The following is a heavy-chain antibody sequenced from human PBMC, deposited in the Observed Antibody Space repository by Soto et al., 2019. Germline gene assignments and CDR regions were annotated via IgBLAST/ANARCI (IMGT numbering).Heavy chain of an antibody. CDR3: AKDQENCTNGVCPDYYGMDV. V-gene: IGHV3-23*01. D-gene: IGHD2-8*01. CDR2: ISGSGGST. Sequence: GGSLRLSCAASGFTFSSYAMSWVRQAPGKGLEWVSAISGSGGSTYYADSVKGRFTISRDNSKNTLYLQMNSLRADDTAVYYCAKDQENCTNGVCPDYYGMDVWGQGTTVTVSS. J-gene: IGHJ6*01. CDR1: GFTFSSYA.